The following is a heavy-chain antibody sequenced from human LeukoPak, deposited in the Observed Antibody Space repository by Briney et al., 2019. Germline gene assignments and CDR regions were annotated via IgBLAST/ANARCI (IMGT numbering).Heavy chain of an antibody. CDR3: ARGGYYDSSGYSDYFDY. J-gene: IGHJ4*02. D-gene: IGHD3-22*01. V-gene: IGHV3-30*04. Sequence: PGGSLRLSCAASGFTFSSYAMHWVRQAPGKGLEWVAVISYDGSNKYYADSVKGRFTISRDNSKNTLYLQMNSLRAEDTAVYYCARGGYYDSSGYSDYFDYWGQGTPVTVSS. CDR1: GFTFSSYA. CDR2: ISYDGSNK.